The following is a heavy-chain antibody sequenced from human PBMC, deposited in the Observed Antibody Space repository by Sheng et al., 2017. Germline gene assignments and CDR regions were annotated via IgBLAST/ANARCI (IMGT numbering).Heavy chain of an antibody. CDR1: GFTFSSYA. CDR3: AKGLVVSGSGSYCYFDY. CDR2: ISGSGGST. V-gene: IGHV3-23*01. Sequence: EVQLLESGGGLVQPGGSLRLSCAASGFTFSSYAMSWVRQAPGKGLEWVSAISGSGGSTYYADSVKGRFTISRDNSKNTLYLQMNSLRAEDTAVYYCAKGLVVSGSGSYCYFDYWGQGTLVTVSS. D-gene: IGHD3-10*01. J-gene: IGHJ4*02.